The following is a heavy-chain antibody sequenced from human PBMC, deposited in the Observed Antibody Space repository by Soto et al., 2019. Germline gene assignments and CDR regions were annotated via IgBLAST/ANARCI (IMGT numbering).Heavy chain of an antibody. V-gene: IGHV3-30-3*01. CDR1: VFTFSSYA. CDR2: ISYDGSNK. D-gene: IGHD6-6*01. J-gene: IGHJ3*02. Sequence: GGSLRLSCASSVFTFSSYAMHWVRHSPGKWLEWVAVISYDGSNKYYADSVKGRFTISRDNSKNTLYLQMNRLRAEDTAVYYCARVQGSIPGAARGAFDIWGQGTMVTVSS. CDR3: ARVQGSIPGAARGAFDI.